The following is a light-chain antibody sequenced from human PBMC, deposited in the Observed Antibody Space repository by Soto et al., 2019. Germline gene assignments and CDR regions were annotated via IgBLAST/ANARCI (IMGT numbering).Light chain of an antibody. V-gene: IGLV2-14*01. CDR1: SSDVGGYNY. CDR3: SSYTSSSTRV. Sequence: QSVLTQPASVSGSPGQSITISCTGTSSDVGGYNYVPWYQQHPGKAPKLMIYDVSNRPSGVSNRFSGSKSGNTASLSIPGLQAEDEDDYYCSSYTSSSTRVFGSGTKVTVL. CDR2: DVS. J-gene: IGLJ1*01.